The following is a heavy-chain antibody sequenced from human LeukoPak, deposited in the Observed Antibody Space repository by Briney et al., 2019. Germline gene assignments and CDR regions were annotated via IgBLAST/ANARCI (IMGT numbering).Heavy chain of an antibody. Sequence: ASVKVSCKASGYTFTGYYMHWVRQAPGQGLEWMGWINPNSGGTNYAQKFQGRVTMTRDTSISTAYMELSRLRSDDTAVYYYATHPLLLWFGELWSDYYYGMDVWGQGTTVTVSS. D-gene: IGHD3-10*01. J-gene: IGHJ6*02. CDR1: GYTFTGYY. CDR2: INPNSGGT. CDR3: ATHPLLLWFGELWSDYYYGMDV. V-gene: IGHV1-2*02.